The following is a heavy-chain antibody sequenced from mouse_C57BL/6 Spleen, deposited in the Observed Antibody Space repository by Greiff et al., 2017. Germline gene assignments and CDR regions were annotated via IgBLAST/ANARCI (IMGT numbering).Heavy chain of an antibody. V-gene: IGHV1-64*01. CDR3: ARTENYGSSYWYFDV. Sequence: QVQLQQPGAELVKPGASVKLSCKASGYTFTSYWMHWVKQRPGQGLEWIGMIHPNSGSTNYNEKFKSKDTLTVDKSSSTAYMQLSSLTSEDSAVYYCARTENYGSSYWYFDVWGTGTTVTVSS. CDR1: GYTFTSYW. CDR2: IHPNSGST. J-gene: IGHJ1*03. D-gene: IGHD1-1*01.